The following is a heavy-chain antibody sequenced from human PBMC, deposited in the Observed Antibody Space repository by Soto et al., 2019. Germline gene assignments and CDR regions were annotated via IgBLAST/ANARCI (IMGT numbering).Heavy chain of an antibody. CDR2: INAGNGNT. D-gene: IGHD2-15*01. CDR1: GYTFTGYD. V-gene: IGHV1-3*01. Sequence: ASVKVSCKASGYTFTGYDINWVRQAPGQRLEWMGWINAGNGNTKYSQKFQGRVTITRDTSASTAYMELSSLRSEDTAVYYCARDCSGGSCYLAMDYWGQGTLVTVSS. J-gene: IGHJ4*02. CDR3: ARDCSGGSCYLAMDY.